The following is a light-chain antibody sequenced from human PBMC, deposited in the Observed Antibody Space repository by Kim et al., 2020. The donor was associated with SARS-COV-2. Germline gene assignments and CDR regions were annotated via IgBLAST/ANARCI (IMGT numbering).Light chain of an antibody. CDR3: QQSYDTPTT. Sequence: DIQMTQSPSSLSASVGDRVFITCWSSQPINTYLNWYQQKPGRAPSLLIYAASHLQRGVPSRFSATGAGTVFTLTITSVQAEDVATYYCQQSYDTPTTFGPGTKVDIK. V-gene: IGKV1-39*01. CDR2: AAS. J-gene: IGKJ1*01. CDR1: QPINTY.